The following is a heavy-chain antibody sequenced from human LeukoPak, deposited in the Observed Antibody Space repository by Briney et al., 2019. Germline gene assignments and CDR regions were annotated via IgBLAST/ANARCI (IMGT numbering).Heavy chain of an antibody. CDR2: ITSAGAT. D-gene: IGHD3-10*01. CDR1: GFTVSKNY. CDR3: ASRESPGYYYGMDV. Sequence: GGSLRLSCAASGFTVSKNYMTWVRQAPGKGLDCVSVITSAGATYYADSVKGRFIISRGNSQNTLYLQMNSLRAEDTAVYYCASRESPGYYYGMDVWGQGTTVTVSS. J-gene: IGHJ6*02. V-gene: IGHV3-66*01.